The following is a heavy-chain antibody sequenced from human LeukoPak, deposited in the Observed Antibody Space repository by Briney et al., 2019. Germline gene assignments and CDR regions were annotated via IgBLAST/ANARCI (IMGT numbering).Heavy chain of an antibody. CDR1: GGTFSSYA. Sequence: VASVRVSCKASGGTFSSYAISWVRQAPGQGLEWMGWISAYNGNTNYAQKLQGRVTMTTDTSTSTAYMELRSLRSDDTAVYYCARAGEYYYGSGSYDWFDPWGQGTLVTVSS. V-gene: IGHV1-18*01. CDR2: ISAYNGNT. J-gene: IGHJ5*02. CDR3: ARAGEYYYGSGSYDWFDP. D-gene: IGHD3-10*01.